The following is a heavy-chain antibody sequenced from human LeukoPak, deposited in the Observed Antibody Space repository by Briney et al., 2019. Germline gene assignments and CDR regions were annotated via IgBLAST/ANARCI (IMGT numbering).Heavy chain of an antibody. Sequence: ASVKVSCKASGYTFTSYYMHWVRQAPGQGLEWMGIINPSGGSTSYAQKFQDRVTMTRDTSTSTVYMELSSLRSEDTAVYYCARADYSSSRAYGCAFDIWGQGTMVTVSS. J-gene: IGHJ3*02. CDR2: INPSGGST. CDR1: GYTFTSYY. D-gene: IGHD6-6*01. CDR3: ARADYSSSRAYGCAFDI. V-gene: IGHV1-46*01.